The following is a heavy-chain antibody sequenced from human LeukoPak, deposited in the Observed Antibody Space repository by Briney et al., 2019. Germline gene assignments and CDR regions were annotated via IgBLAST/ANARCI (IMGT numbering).Heavy chain of an antibody. Sequence: ETLSLTCTVSGASISSNNYYWGWVRQPPGKGLEWVSGISGSGGSTYYADSVKGRFTISRDNSKNTLYLQMNSLRAEDTAVYYCAKDTSLRHYDYVWGSSPAFDYWGQGTLVTVSS. CDR3: AKDTSLRHYDYVWGSSPAFDY. J-gene: IGHJ4*02. V-gene: IGHV3-23*01. CDR2: ISGSGGST. CDR1: GASISSNNYY. D-gene: IGHD3-16*01.